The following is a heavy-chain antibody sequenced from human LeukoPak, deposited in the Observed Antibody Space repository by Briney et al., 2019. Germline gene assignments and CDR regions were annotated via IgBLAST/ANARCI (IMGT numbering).Heavy chain of an antibody. Sequence: SETLSLTCTVSGGSISSTSYYWGWIRQPPGRGLEWIASTYYRGTTYYNPSLKSRVTISVDTSKNQFSLKLSSVSAADTAVYYCARQISSGTQPCDWFDPWGQGTLVTVSS. CDR3: ARQISSGTQPCDWFDP. J-gene: IGHJ5*02. V-gene: IGHV4-39*01. CDR2: TYYRGTT. D-gene: IGHD6-19*01. CDR1: GGSISSTSYY.